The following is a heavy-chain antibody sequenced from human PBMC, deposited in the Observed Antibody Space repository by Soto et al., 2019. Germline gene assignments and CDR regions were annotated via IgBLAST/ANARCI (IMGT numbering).Heavy chain of an antibody. V-gene: IGHV2-5*01. CDR3: THRRAGLNAV. J-gene: IGHJ4*02. CDR2: IYWNDDK. Sequence: QITLKESGPTLVKPTQTLTLTCTFSGFSLTTSAVGVGWVRQPPGKALEWLALIYWNDDKRHSPSLKNRLTITKDTSKNQVVLTMSSMDPVDTATYYCTHRRAGLNAVWGPGTLVTVSS. D-gene: IGHD2-8*01. CDR1: GFSLTTSAVG.